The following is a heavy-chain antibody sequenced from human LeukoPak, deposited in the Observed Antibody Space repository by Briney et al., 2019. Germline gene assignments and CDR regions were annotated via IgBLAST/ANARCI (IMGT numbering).Heavy chain of an antibody. CDR3: ARGADGVSSNSRGWFDP. CDR2: ISTSSSYI. J-gene: IGHJ5*02. CDR1: GFTFNRYN. Sequence: GGSLRHSCAASGFTFNRYNMNWVRRAPGKGLEWVSSISTSSSYIYYADSVRGRFTISRDNAKNSLYLQMNSLRAEDTAVYSCARGADGVSSNSRGWFDPWGQGTLVTVSS. D-gene: IGHD2-15*01. V-gene: IGHV3-21*01.